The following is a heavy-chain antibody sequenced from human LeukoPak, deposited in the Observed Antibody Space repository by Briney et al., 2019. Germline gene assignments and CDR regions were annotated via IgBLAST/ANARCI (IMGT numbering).Heavy chain of an antibody. CDR3: ARGSSTWYGTAFDT. V-gene: IGHV4-59*01. CDR1: GGSISTYY. D-gene: IGHD6-13*01. J-gene: IGHJ3*02. CDR2: IYYSGST. Sequence: SETLSLTCTVSGGSISTYYWSWIRQPPGKELEGIGYIYYSGSTNYNPSLKSRVTLSVDTSKNQFSLKLNSVTAADTAVYYCARGSSTWYGTAFDTWGQGTMVTVSS.